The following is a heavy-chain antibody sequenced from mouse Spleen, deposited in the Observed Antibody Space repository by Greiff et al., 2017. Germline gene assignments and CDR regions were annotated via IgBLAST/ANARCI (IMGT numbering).Heavy chain of an antibody. CDR1: GYTFTSYW. CDR2: IHPSDSDT. CDR3: AIPIYYDYDGFAY. V-gene: IGHV1-74*01. J-gene: IGHJ3*01. Sequence: QVQLQQPGAELVKPGASVKVSCKASGYTFTSYWMHWVKQRPGQGLEWIGRIHPSDSDTNYNQKFKGKATLTVDKSSSTAYMRLSSLTSEDSAVYDCAIPIYYDYDGFAYWGQGTLVTVSA. D-gene: IGHD2-4*01.